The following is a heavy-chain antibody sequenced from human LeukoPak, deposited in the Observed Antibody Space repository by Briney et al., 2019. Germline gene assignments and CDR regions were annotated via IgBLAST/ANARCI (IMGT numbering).Heavy chain of an antibody. CDR2: INPSGGST. V-gene: IGHV1-46*01. Sequence: ASVKVSCKASGYTFTSHYMHWVRQAPGQGLEWMGIINPSGGSTSYAQKFQGRVTMTRDTSTSTVYMELSSLRSEDTAVYYCARSRPYYYDSSGPLDYWGQGTLVTVSS. D-gene: IGHD3-22*01. J-gene: IGHJ4*02. CDR1: GYTFTSHY. CDR3: ARSRPYYYDSSGPLDY.